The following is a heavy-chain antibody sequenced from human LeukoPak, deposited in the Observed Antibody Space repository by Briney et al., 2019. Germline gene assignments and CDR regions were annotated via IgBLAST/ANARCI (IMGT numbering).Heavy chain of an antibody. CDR1: GFTVSSNY. D-gene: IGHD1-26*01. J-gene: IGHJ4*02. CDR3: ARRSLLRDFDY. V-gene: IGHV3-53*01. Sequence: GWSLRLSCAASGFTVSSNYMTWVRQAPGKGLEWVSVIYSGGSTYYADSVKGRFTISRDNSKNTLYLQMNSLRAEDTAVYYCARRSLLRDFDYWGQGTLVTVSS. CDR2: IYSGGST.